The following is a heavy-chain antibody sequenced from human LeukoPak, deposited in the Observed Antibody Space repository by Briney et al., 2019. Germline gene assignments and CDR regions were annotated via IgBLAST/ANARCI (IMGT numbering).Heavy chain of an antibody. CDR1: GFTFSSYA. V-gene: IGHV3-30*04. J-gene: IGHJ4*02. D-gene: IGHD6-19*01. CDR3: GRESRGWYYFA. Sequence: PGGSLRLSCAASGFTFSSYAMHWVRQAPGKGLEWVAVISYDGSNKYYADSVKGRFTISRDNSKNTLYLQMNSLRAEDTAVYYWGRESRGWYYFAYGAREP. CDR2: ISYDGSNK.